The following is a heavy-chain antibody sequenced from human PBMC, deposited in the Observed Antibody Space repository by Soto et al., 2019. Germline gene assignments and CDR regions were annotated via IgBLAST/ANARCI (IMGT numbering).Heavy chain of an antibody. Sequence: GSSVKVSCKASGYTFTSYYMHWVRQAPGQGLEWMGIINPSGGSTSYAQKFQGRVTMTRDTSTSTVYMELSNLRSEDTAVYYCARTYCDFSSGYPPLYNWFDPWGQGTLVTVSS. V-gene: IGHV1-46*01. D-gene: IGHD3-3*01. CDR2: INPSGGST. CDR1: GYTFTSYY. J-gene: IGHJ5*02. CDR3: ARTYCDFSSGYPPLYNWFDP.